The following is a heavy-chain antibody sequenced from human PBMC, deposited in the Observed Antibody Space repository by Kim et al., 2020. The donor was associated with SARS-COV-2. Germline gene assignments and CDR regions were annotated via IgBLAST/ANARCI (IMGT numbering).Heavy chain of an antibody. CDR2: ISYDGSNK. V-gene: IGHV3-30*04. J-gene: IGHJ5*02. CDR1: GFTFSSYA. D-gene: IGHD6-13*01. Sequence: GGSLRLSCAASGFTFSSYAMHWVRQAPGKGLEWVAVISYDGSNKYYADSVKGRFTISRDNSKNTLYLQMNSLRAEDTAVYYCARSAGAAAGTGNNWFDPWGQGTLVTVSS. CDR3: ARSAGAAAGTGNNWFDP.